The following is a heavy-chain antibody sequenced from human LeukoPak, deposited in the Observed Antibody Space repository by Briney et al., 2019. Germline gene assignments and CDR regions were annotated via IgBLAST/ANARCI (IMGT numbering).Heavy chain of an antibody. CDR3: ARENTWPDY. CDR1: GFTFNNYW. Sequence: GGSLRLSCAASGFTFNNYWMSWVRQAPGKGLEWVANIKQDGSDKHYVSSVKGRFTISRDNAKNSVYLQMNSLRDEDTVIYYCARENTWPDYWSQGTLVTVSS. V-gene: IGHV3-7*01. J-gene: IGHJ4*02. CDR2: IKQDGSDK. D-gene: IGHD1-14*01.